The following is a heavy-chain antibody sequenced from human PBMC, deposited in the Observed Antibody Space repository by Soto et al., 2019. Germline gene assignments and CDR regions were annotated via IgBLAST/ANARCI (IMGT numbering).Heavy chain of an antibody. CDR3: ARRITSSFDY. V-gene: IGHV3-23*01. CDR2: ITGSGDYT. Sequence: EVQLLESGGGLVQPGGSLRLSCVASGFTFSIYNMNWVRQAPGKGLEWVSVITGSGDYTNYADSVKGRFTISRDNSKNTLYLQMNSLRAEDTAVYFCARRITSSFDYWGQGILVTVSS. D-gene: IGHD1-20*01. CDR1: GFTFSIYN. J-gene: IGHJ4*02.